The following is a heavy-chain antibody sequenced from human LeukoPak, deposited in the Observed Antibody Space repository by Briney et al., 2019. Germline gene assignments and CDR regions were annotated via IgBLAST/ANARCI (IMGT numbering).Heavy chain of an antibody. CDR1: GFTVSSNY. D-gene: IGHD1-26*01. CDR2: IYSGGST. V-gene: IGHV3-53*01. CDR3: ARDIAGDYYYYGMDV. Sequence: GGSLRLSCAASGFTVSSNYMSWVRQAPGKGLEWVSVIYSGGSTYYADSVKGRFTISRDKSKNTLYLQMNSLRAEDTAVYYCARDIAGDYYYYGMDVWGQGTTVTVSS. J-gene: IGHJ6*02.